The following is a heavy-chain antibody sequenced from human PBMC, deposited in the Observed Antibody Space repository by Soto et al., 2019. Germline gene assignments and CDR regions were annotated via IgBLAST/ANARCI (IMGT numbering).Heavy chain of an antibody. CDR3: ARRRGIAAAGSRSFDY. CDR2: IYYSGST. CDR1: GSSISGYY. D-gene: IGHD6-13*01. J-gene: IGHJ4*02. V-gene: IGHV4-59*01. Sequence: PSETLSLTCTVSGSSISGYYWSWIRQPPGKGLEWIGYIYYSGSTNYNPSLKSRVTISVDTSKNQFSLKLSSVTAADTAMYYCARRRGIAAAGSRSFDYWGQGTLVTVSS.